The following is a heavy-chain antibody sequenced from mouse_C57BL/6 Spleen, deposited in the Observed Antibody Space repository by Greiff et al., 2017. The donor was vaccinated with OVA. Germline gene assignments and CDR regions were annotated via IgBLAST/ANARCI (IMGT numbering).Heavy chain of an antibody. CDR2: IYPRDGST. CDR3: ARRFLTTVVATRAMDY. CDR1: GYTFTDHT. D-gene: IGHD1-1*01. V-gene: IGHV1-78*01. J-gene: IGHJ4*01. Sequence: VKLMESDAELVKPGASVKISCKVSGYTFTDHTIHWMKQRPEQGLEWIGYIYPRDGSTKYNEKFKGKATLTADKSSSTAYMQLNSLTSEDSAVYFCARRFLTTVVATRAMDYWGQGTSVTVSS.